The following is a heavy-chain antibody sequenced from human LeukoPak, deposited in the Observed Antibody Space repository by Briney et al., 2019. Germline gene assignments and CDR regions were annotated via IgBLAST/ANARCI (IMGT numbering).Heavy chain of an antibody. Sequence: PSETLSLTCTVSGGSISSYYWGWIRQPPEKGLEWIGSFYYSGSTYYHPSLKSRVTISVDTSKNRFSLNLSSVTAADTAVYYCARTAGVAVAGSRQYFDYWGQGTLVTVSS. CDR1: GGSISSYY. CDR3: ARTAGVAVAGSRQYFDY. D-gene: IGHD6-19*01. V-gene: IGHV4-39*01. J-gene: IGHJ4*02. CDR2: FYYSGST.